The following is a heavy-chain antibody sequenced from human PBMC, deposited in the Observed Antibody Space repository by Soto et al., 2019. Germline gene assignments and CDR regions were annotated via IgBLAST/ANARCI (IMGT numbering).Heavy chain of an antibody. V-gene: IGHV3-23*01. Sequence: GASLKISCAASGFTFSSYAMSWVRQAPGKGLEWVSAISGSGGSTYYADSVKGRFTISRDNSKNTLYLQMNSLRAEDTAVYYCAKAIDIVVVPAAKSSYYYYGMDVWDQGTTVTVSS. CDR2: ISGSGGST. CDR3: AKAIDIVVVPAAKSSYYYYGMDV. J-gene: IGHJ6*02. D-gene: IGHD2-2*01. CDR1: GFTFSSYA.